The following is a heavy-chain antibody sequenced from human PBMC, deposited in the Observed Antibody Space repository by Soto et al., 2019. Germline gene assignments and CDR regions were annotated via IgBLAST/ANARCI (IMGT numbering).Heavy chain of an antibody. D-gene: IGHD3-22*01. CDR1: GGSLRSGDSS. J-gene: IGHJ4*02. CDR2: IYHYGNP. V-gene: IGHV4-30-2*01. CDR3: ARDESRSSGRNFDY. Sequence: SETLSLTCTASGGSLRSGDSSWSWIRQPPGRGLEYIGFIYHYGNPYYNPSLKSRVTISVDRSKNQISLRLSSVTAADTAVYFCARDESRSSGRNFDYWGRGILVTVSS.